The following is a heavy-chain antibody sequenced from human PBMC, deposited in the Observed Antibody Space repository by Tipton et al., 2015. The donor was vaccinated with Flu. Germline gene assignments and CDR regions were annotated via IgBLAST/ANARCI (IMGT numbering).Heavy chain of an antibody. D-gene: IGHD3-10*01. CDR1: GGSFSGYY. V-gene: IGHV4-59*10. Sequence: LRLSCAVYGGSFSGYYWSWIRQPPGKGLEWIGRMSASGSSKYKPSLKSRVTMSVDTSKNQFSLRLTSVTSADTAVYYCARGSGSGTDVTFYFWGQGTLVTVSS. CDR3: ARGSGSGTDVTFYF. CDR2: MSASGSS. J-gene: IGHJ4*02.